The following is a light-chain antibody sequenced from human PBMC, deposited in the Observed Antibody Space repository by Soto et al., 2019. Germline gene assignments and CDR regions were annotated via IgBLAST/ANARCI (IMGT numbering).Light chain of an antibody. CDR3: QQRYNWPPWT. V-gene: IGKV3-11*01. CDR2: DAS. CDR1: QSVSDY. Sequence: IVLTQSPATLSLSPWERATLSCRASQSVSDYLAWYQQKPGQAPRLLIYDASNRATGIPARFSGSGSGTDFTLTISSLEAEDFAVYYCQQRYNWPPWTFGQGTKVDIK. J-gene: IGKJ1*01.